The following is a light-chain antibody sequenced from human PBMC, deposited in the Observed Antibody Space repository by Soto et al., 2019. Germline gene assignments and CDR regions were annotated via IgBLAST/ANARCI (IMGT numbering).Light chain of an antibody. CDR2: EVS. J-gene: IGLJ3*02. CDR3: NSYAGSNNGV. V-gene: IGLV2-8*01. CDR1: SSDVGGYNY. Sequence: QSALTQPASVSGAPGQSIPISCTGTSSDVGGYNYVSWYQQHPGKAPKLMIYEVSKRPSGVPDRFSGSKSGNTASLTVSGLQAEDEADYYCNSYAGSNNGVFGGGTKLTVL.